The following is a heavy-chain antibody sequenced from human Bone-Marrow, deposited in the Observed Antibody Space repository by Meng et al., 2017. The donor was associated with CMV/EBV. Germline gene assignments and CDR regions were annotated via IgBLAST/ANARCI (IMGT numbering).Heavy chain of an antibody. CDR1: GGTFSSYT. CDR2: IIPILGIA. V-gene: IGHV1-69*04. CDR3: ARDVGLTTVTTNGMDV. J-gene: IGHJ6*02. Sequence: SVKVSCKASGGTFSSYTISWVRQAPGQGLEWMGRIIPILGIANYAQKFQGRVTITADKSTRTAYMELSSLRSEDTAVYYCARDVGLTTVTTNGMDVWGQGNTVAVSS. D-gene: IGHD4-11*01.